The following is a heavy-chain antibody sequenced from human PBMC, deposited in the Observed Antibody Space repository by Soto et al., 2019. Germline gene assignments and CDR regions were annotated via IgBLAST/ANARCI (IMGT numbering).Heavy chain of an antibody. J-gene: IGHJ6*02. CDR3: ARAYLGRLPRRADYYYAMDV. Sequence: EVQLVESGGGSVQPGESLRLSCAASGFSFRDYDMHWVRQRKGKGLDWVSGLGAADDPYYIGSVKGRFSVSRDNAQNSLFLQMIHLRVDDTAVYFCARAYLGRLPRRADYYYAMDVWGRGTTVTVSS. CDR2: LGAADDP. V-gene: IGHV3-13*05. CDR1: GFSFRDYD. D-gene: IGHD1-26*01.